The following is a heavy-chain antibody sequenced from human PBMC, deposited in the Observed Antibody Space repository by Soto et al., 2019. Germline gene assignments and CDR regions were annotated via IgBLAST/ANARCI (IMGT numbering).Heavy chain of an antibody. D-gene: IGHD6-19*01. J-gene: IGHJ4*02. CDR3: ERDPINGCKFDY. V-gene: IGHV3-7*01. CDR1: GFTFSNYW. Sequence: PGGSLRLSCAASGFTFSNYWMSWVRQAPGKGLEWVANIKQDGSQNYYVDSVKGRFTTSRDNTKNSFYLQMNSLRAEDTAVYYCERDPINGCKFDYWGRGTLVTVSS. CDR2: IKQDGSQN.